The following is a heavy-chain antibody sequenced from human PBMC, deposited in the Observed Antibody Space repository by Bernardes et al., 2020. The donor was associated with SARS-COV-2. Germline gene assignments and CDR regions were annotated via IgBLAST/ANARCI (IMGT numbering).Heavy chain of an antibody. V-gene: IGHV3-21*01. J-gene: IGHJ6*02. Sequence: GGSLRLSCAASGFTFSSYSMNWVRQAPGKGLEWVSSISSSSSYIYYADSVKGRFTISRDNAKNSLYLQMNSLRAEDTAVYYCARKPNPGAPYYYYGMDVWGQGTTVTVSS. D-gene: IGHD2-8*01. CDR1: GFTFSSYS. CDR3: ARKPNPGAPYYYYGMDV. CDR2: ISSSSSYI.